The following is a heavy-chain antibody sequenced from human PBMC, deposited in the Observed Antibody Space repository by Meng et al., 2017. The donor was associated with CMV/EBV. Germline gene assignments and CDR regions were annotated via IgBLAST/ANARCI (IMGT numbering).Heavy chain of an antibody. J-gene: IGHJ6*02. CDR2: IYHSGST. D-gene: IGHD3-3*01. V-gene: IGHV4-38-2*02. CDR3: AREIGVARYDWYGMDV. Sequence: GSLRLSCTVSGYSISSGYYWGWIRQPPGKGLEWIGSIYHSGSTYYNPSLKSQVTISVDTSKNQFSLKLSSVTAADTAVYYCAREIGVARYDWYGMDVWGQSPPVTFSS. CDR1: GYSISSGYY.